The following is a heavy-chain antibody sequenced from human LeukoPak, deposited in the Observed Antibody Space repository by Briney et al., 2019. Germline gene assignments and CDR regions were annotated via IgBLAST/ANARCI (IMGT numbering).Heavy chain of an antibody. CDR3: ARVVRGVKGYYYYMDV. D-gene: IGHD3-10*01. Sequence: SETLSLTCTVSGDSISTSNSYWGWIRQPPGKGLEWIGSIYYSGNTYYNASLKSRVTISVDTSKNQFSLKLTSVTAADTAVYYCARVVRGVKGYYYYMDVWGKGTTVTVSS. CDR1: GDSISTSNSY. CDR2: IYYSGNT. V-gene: IGHV4-39*01. J-gene: IGHJ6*03.